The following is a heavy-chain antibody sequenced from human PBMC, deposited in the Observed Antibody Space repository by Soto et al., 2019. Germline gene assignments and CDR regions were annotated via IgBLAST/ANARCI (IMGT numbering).Heavy chain of an antibody. Sequence: QVQVVQSGVEVRRPGSSVKVSCKASGDTFKNCVISWVRQAPGQGLEWMGGIIPLFGTTDFAQRFQGRLTIATDASTTTGDMELSRLRSEDTATYYWAAELRVGNLFDVWGQGTMVIVSS. CDR3: AAELRVGNLFDV. CDR1: GDTFKNCV. J-gene: IGHJ6*02. CDR2: IIPLFGTT. D-gene: IGHD3-10*01. V-gene: IGHV1-69*01.